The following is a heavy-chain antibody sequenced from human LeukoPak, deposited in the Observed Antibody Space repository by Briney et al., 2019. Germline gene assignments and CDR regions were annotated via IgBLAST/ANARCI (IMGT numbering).Heavy chain of an antibody. CDR2: IYYSGST. CDR1: GGSISSYY. CDR3: ARGDAVAVFDI. D-gene: IGHD6-19*01. V-gene: IGHV4-59*01. Sequence: SETLSLTCTVSGGSISSYYWSWIRQPPGKGLEWIGYIYYSGSTNYSPSLKSRVTIPVDTSKNQFSLKLSSVTAADTAVYYCARGDAVAVFDIWGQGTMVTVSS. J-gene: IGHJ3*02.